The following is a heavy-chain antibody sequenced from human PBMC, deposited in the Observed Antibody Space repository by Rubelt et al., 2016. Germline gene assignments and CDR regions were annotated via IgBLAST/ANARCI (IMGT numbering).Heavy chain of an antibody. J-gene: IGHJ6*03. V-gene: IGHV4-59*02. CDR2: MYDSEIT. D-gene: IGHD1-20*01. CDR3: ARERSELITVEEYYYYMDV. Sequence: GGSVSSYYWSWIRQPPGKGLEYIGYMYDSEITNYNPSLKGRVTMSVDTSKNQFDLKLSSVSAADTAVYYCARERSELITVEEYYYYMDVWGKGTTVTVSS. CDR1: GGSVSSYY.